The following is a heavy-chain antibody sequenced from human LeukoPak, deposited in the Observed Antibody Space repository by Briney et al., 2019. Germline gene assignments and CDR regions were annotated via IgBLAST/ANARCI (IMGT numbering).Heavy chain of an antibody. D-gene: IGHD6-13*01. CDR2: INPNSGDT. CDR1: GYTFTSYD. Sequence: GASVKVSCKASGYTFTSYDINWVRQATGQGLEWMGWINPNSGDTNYAQKFQGRATMTRDTSISTAYMELSRLRSDDTAVYYCAREAAGIDYWGQGTLVTVSS. CDR3: AREAAGIDY. V-gene: IGHV1-2*02. J-gene: IGHJ4*02.